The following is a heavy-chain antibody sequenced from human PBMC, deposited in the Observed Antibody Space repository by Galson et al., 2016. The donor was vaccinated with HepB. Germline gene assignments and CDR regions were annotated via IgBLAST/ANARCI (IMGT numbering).Heavy chain of an antibody. D-gene: IGHD6-19*01. J-gene: IGHJ4*02. CDR2: IKQDGSEK. CDR3: ASSGWRPIDY. V-gene: IGHV3-7*01. Sequence: SLRLSCAASGFSFSTFWMSWVRQAPEKGLEWLANIKQDGSEKHYVDSVKGRFTISRDNAKNSLFLQMNSLRADDTAVYYCASSGWRPIDYWGQGTLVTVSS. CDR1: GFSFSTFW.